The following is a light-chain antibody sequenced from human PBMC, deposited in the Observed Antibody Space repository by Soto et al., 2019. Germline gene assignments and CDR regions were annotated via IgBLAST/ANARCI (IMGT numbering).Light chain of an antibody. CDR2: EVT. Sequence: QSALTRPPSASGSPGQSVTISCTGSSSDVGIYNYVSWYQHHPGKAPKLIIYEVTKRPSGVPDRFSGSRSRNTATLTVSGLQAEDEADYYCSSYVGSNNFVFGAGTKLTVL. J-gene: IGLJ1*01. V-gene: IGLV2-8*01. CDR1: SSDVGIYNY. CDR3: SSYVGSNNFV.